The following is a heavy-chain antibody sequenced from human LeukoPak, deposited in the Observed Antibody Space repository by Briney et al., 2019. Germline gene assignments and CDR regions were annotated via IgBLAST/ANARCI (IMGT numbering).Heavy chain of an antibody. Sequence: GGPLRLSCAASQFSFSSYSFNWVRQATGQGLEWVASINKGATHTYYADSMRGRFTVSRDDANNSLFLQMHSLSAEDTAVYYCVRLRGNGDTSGYYYYYDYWGRGTLVTVSS. D-gene: IGHD3-22*01. V-gene: IGHV3-21*06. CDR2: INKGATHT. CDR1: QFSFSSYS. J-gene: IGHJ4*02. CDR3: VRLRGNGDTSGYYYYYDY.